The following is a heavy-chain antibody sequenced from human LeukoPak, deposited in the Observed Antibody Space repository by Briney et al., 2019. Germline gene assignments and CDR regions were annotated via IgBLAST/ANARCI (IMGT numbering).Heavy chain of an antibody. CDR1: GGSISSYY. CDR2: IYYSGST. CDR3: ARGGYSSSWKYYFDY. J-gene: IGHJ4*02. V-gene: IGHV4-59*01. D-gene: IGHD6-13*01. Sequence: SETLSLTCTVSGGSISSYYWSWIRQPPGKGLEWIGYIYYSGSTNYNPFLKSRVTISVDTSKNQFSLKLSSVTAADTAVYYCARGGYSSSWKYYFDYWGQGTLVTVSS.